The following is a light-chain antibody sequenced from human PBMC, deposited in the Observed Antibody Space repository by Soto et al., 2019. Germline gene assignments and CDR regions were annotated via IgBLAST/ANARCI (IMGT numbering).Light chain of an antibody. CDR1: SSDVGAYDF. J-gene: IGLJ1*01. CDR2: EVS. V-gene: IGLV2-14*03. CDR3: SSYTTSSTRV. Sequence: QSALTQPASVSGSPGQSIALSCTGTSSDVGAYDFVSWYQQHPDKAPKLMIYEVSHRPSGVSYRFSGSKSVNTATLTISGLQAEDEADYYCSSYTTSSTRVFGTGTKVTVL.